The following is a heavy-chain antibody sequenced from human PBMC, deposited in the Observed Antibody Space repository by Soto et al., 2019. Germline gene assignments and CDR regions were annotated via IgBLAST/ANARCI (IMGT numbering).Heavy chain of an antibody. CDR2: INPNSGGT. Sequence: QVQLVESGGGVVQPGRSLRLSCAASGFTFSSYGMHWVRQAPGQGLEWMGWINPNSGGTNYAQKFQGRVTMTRDTSISTAYMELSRLRSDDTAVYYCVLYYDFWSGYYPFDYWGQGTLVTVSS. CDR3: VLYYDFWSGYYPFDY. V-gene: IGHV1-2*02. D-gene: IGHD3-3*01. CDR1: GFTFSSYG. J-gene: IGHJ4*02.